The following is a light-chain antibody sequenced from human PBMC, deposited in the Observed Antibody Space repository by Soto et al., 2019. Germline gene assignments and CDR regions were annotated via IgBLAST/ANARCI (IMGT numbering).Light chain of an antibody. CDR3: QQYNSYSWT. V-gene: IGKV1-5*03. Sequence: DIQMTQSTSTLAASVGDRDTITCRASQSISNWLAWYQQKPGKAPNLLIYKASTLESGVPSRFSGSGSGTEFTLTISSLQPDDFATYYCQQYNSYSWTFGQGTK. CDR1: QSISNW. CDR2: KAS. J-gene: IGKJ1*01.